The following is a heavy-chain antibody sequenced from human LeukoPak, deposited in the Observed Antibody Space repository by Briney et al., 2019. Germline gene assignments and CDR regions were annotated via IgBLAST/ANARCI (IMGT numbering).Heavy chain of an antibody. V-gene: IGHV4-34*01. D-gene: IGHD3-10*01. CDR3: ARRPRYYYGSGSYYEVYFDY. CDR2: INHSGST. J-gene: IGHJ4*02. Sequence: SETLSLTCAVYGGPFSGYYWSWIRQPPGKGLEWIGEINHSGSTNYNPSLKSRVTISVDTSKNQFSLKLSSVTAADTAVYYCARRPRYYYGSGSYYEVYFDYWGQGTLVTVSS. CDR1: GGPFSGYY.